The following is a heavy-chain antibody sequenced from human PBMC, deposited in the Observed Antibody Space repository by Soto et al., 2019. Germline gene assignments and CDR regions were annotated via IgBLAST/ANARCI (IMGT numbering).Heavy chain of an antibody. CDR1: GVTFSSYA. D-gene: IGHD2-2*01. J-gene: IGHJ6*03. CDR2: ISSNGGST. Sequence: PVVSMRLSCAAAGVTFSSYAMHWVRQAQGKGLEYVSVISSNGGSTYYANSVKGRFTISRDNSKNTLYLQMGSLRAEDMAVYYCARGCSSTSCYEYRVYYYYYYMDVWGKGTTVTVSS. V-gene: IGHV3-64*01. CDR3: ARGCSSTSCYEYRVYYYYYYMDV.